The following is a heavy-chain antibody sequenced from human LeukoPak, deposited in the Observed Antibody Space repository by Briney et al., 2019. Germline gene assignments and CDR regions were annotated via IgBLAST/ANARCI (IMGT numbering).Heavy chain of an antibody. CDR1: GYTFTKYY. CDR3: ARHDFDLPMIYSFFVH. CDR2: MHPTGDST. D-gene: IGHD3-3*01. V-gene: IGHV1-46*01. Sequence: ASVKVSCKASGYTFTKYYMNWVRQAPGQGLEWMGIMHPTGDSTNYAQKFQGRVTLTRDTSTGTFYMELSSLTSEDTAVYYCARHDFDLPMIYSFFVHWGQGSVVTVSS. J-gene: IGHJ5*02.